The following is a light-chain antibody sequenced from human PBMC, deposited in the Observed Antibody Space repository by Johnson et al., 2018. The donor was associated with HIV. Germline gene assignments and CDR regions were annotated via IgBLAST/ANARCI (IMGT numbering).Light chain of an antibody. V-gene: IGLV1-51*02. J-gene: IGLJ1*01. CDR3: ETWDSSLSGV. Sequence: QSVLTQPPSVSAAPGQKVTISCSGSSSNIGNNYVSWYQQLPGTAPKLLIYENDKRPSGIPDRFSGAKSGTSAPLGITGLQPGDEADYSCETWDSSLSGVFGTGTKVTVL. CDR1: SSNIGNNY. CDR2: END.